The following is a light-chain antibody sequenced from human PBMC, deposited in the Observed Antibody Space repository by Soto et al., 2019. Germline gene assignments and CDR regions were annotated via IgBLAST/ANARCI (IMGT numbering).Light chain of an antibody. V-gene: IGKV1-27*01. Sequence: DIQMTQSPSSLSASIGDRVTITCRASQGISNYLAWYQQKPGKAPKFLIYGASTLQSGVPSRFSGSGSGTDFTLTISSLQPEYVATFYCQNYNSVPWTFGQGTKVEIK. J-gene: IGKJ1*01. CDR3: QNYNSVPWT. CDR1: QGISNY. CDR2: GAS.